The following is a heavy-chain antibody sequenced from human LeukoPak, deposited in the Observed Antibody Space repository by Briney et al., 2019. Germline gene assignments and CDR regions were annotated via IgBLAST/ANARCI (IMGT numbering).Heavy chain of an antibody. D-gene: IGHD5-18*01. CDR3: VRDVLLDGYSYGMG. CDR1: EYTFTGYY. V-gene: IGHV1-2*06. CDR2: INPNSGGT. J-gene: IGHJ4*02. Sequence: GASVKVSCKASEYTFTGYYMHWVRQAPGQGLEWMGRINPNSGGTNYAQKFQGRVTMTRDTSISTAYMEPSRLRSDDTAVYYCVRDVLLDGYSYGMGWGQGTLVTVSS.